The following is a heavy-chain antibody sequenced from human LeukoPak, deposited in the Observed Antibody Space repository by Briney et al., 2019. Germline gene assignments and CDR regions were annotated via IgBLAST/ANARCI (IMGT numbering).Heavy chain of an antibody. CDR1: GFSFRDAY. CDR3: TTDRMTRNGFFDY. V-gene: IGHV3-15*01. J-gene: IGHJ4*02. D-gene: IGHD1-1*01. Sequence: GGSLRLSCTTSGFSFRDAYMSWVRQSPGKGLEWGGRVKSRADGGSSDYAGPVKGRFSISRDDSKNTVYLEMNNLRKDDTALYYCTTDRMTRNGFFDYWGQGTLVTVSS. CDR2: VKSRADGGSS.